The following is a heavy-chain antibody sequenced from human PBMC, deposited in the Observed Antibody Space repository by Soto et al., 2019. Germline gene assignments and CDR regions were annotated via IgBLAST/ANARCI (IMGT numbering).Heavy chain of an antibody. V-gene: IGHV3-11*01. CDR1: GFTFSDFY. J-gene: IGHJ4*02. CDR3: ARDRNAAGSDY. CDR2: ISSGSTNI. Sequence: QVQLVESGGGLVKPGGSLRLSCAASGFTFSDFYMSWIRQAPGKGLEWISYISSGSTNIFYADSVKGRFTVSRDNGKRSVYLQMDSLRAEDTAVYYCARDRNAAGSDYWGQGTLVTVSS. D-gene: IGHD1-1*01.